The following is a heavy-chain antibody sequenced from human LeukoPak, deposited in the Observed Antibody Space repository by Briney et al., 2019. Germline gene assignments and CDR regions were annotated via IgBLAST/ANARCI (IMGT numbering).Heavy chain of an antibody. Sequence: GGSLRLSCAASGFTFSSYAVSWVRQAPGKGLGWVSAISGSGGSTYYADSVKGRFTISRDNSKNTLYLQMTSLRTEDTAVYYCAKDSRIAEFPEVRFDYWGQGTLATVSS. CDR3: AKDSRIAEFPEVRFDY. D-gene: IGHD3-10*01. V-gene: IGHV3-23*01. CDR1: GFTFSSYA. J-gene: IGHJ4*02. CDR2: ISGSGGST.